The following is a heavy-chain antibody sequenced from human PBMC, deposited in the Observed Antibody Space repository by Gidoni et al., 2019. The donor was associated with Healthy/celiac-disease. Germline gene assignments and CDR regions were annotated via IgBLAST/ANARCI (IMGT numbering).Heavy chain of an antibody. D-gene: IGHD4-17*01. V-gene: IGHV3-74*01. CDR2: INSDGSST. CDR1: GFTFSSYW. CDR3: AKDDYGNVDY. J-gene: IGHJ4*02. Sequence: EVQLVESGGGLVQHGGSRRRSGAAYGFTFSSYWMHWVRQAPGKGLVWVSRINSDGSSTSYADSVKGRFTISRDNAKNTLYLQMNSLRAEDTAVYYCAKDDYGNVDYWGQGTLVTVSS.